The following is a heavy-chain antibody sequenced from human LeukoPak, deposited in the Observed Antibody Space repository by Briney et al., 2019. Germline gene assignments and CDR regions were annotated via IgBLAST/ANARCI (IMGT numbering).Heavy chain of an antibody. CDR1: GGSIRSGGYY. CDR2: IYYSGST. D-gene: IGHD3-10*01. V-gene: IGHV4-31*02. CDR3: ARGNYASAYWFDP. J-gene: IGHJ5*02. Sequence: TLSLTCTVSGGSIRSGGYYWSWIRQHPGKGLEWIGYIYYSGSTYYNPSLKSRVTISVDTSKSQFSLKLNSVTAADTAVYYCARGNYASAYWFDPWGQGALVTVSS.